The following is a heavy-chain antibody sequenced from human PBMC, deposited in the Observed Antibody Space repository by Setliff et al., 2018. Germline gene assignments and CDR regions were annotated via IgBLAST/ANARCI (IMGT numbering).Heavy chain of an antibody. D-gene: IGHD2-15*01. J-gene: IGHJ4*02. CDR2: LYTSGDT. V-gene: IGHV4-4*07. CDR1: GGSISSHY. CDR3: ARDRVVVLAGQRGFYFDY. Sequence: SETLSLTCTVSGGSISSHYWTWIRQPAGKGLEWIGRLYTSGDTNYNPSLKSRVSMSLDTSKNQFSLKLSSVTAADTAVYYCARDRVVVLAGQRGFYFDYWGQGTLVTVS.